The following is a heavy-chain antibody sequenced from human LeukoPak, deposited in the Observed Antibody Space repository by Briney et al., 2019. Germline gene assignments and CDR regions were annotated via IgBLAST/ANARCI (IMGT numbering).Heavy chain of an antibody. CDR2: IRRSNNYI. J-gene: IGHJ4*02. CDR3: SRLDSSAWFSDY. D-gene: IGHD6-19*01. CDR1: GFTFSTYN. V-gene: IGHV3-21*01. Sequence: PGGSLRLSCAASGFTFSTYNMVWVRQAPGKGLEWVSSIRRSNNYIHYADSVRGRFSISRDNAKTSLSLQMNSLRAEDTAVYYCSRLDSSAWFSDYWGQGTLVTVSS.